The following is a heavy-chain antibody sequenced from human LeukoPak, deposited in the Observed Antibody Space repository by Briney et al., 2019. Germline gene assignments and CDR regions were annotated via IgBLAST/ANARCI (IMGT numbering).Heavy chain of an antibody. CDR2: IYHSAST. D-gene: IGHD3-16*01. Sequence: SESLSLTCTVSGGSISSGGYYWGWTRQPPGKGLEWIGYIYHSASTSYNPSLKSRVTISVDTSKTQLSLKLSSVTAADTAVYYCARVGPFDAFDIWGQGTMVTVSS. CDR3: ARVGPFDAFDI. J-gene: IGHJ3*02. CDR1: GGSISSGGYY. V-gene: IGHV4-30-2*01.